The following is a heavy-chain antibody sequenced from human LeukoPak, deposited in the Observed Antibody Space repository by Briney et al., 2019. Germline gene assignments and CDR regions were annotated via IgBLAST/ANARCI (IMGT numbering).Heavy chain of an antibody. V-gene: IGHV4-34*01. Sequence: SETLSLTCAVYGGSFSGYYWSWIRQPPGKGLEWIGEINHSGSTNYNPSLKSRVTISVDTSKNQFSLKLSSVTAADTAVYYCARGIPITGDYYYYYYMDVWGKGTTVTASS. CDR1: GGSFSGYY. J-gene: IGHJ6*03. CDR2: INHSGST. CDR3: ARGIPITGDYYYYYYMDV. D-gene: IGHD7-27*01.